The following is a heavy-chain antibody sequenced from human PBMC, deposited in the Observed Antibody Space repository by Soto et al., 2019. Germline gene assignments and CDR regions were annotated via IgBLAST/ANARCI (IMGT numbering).Heavy chain of an antibody. Sequence: GGSLRLSCAASGFTFSNAWMNWVRQAPGKGLEWVGRIKSKTDGGTTDYAAPVKGRFTISRDDSKNTLYLQMNSLKTEDTAVYYCTTDLSSGWDHFDYRGQGTLVTVSS. V-gene: IGHV3-15*07. CDR2: IKSKTDGGTT. CDR3: TTDLSSGWDHFDY. J-gene: IGHJ4*02. D-gene: IGHD6-19*01. CDR1: GFTFSNAW.